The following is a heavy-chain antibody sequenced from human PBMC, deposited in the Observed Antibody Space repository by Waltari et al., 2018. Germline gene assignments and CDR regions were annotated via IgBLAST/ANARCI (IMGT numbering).Heavy chain of an antibody. CDR3: AKEGYYDSSGHFDY. V-gene: IGHV3-9*01. CDR1: GFTFDDYA. CDR2: ISWNSGSI. J-gene: IGHJ4*02. D-gene: IGHD3-22*01. Sequence: EVQLVESGGGLVQPGRSLRLSCAASGFTFDDYAMHWVRQAPGKGLEWGSGISWNSGSIGYADSVKGRFTISRDNAKNSLYLQMNSLRAEDTALYYCAKEGYYDSSGHFDYWGQGTLVTVSS.